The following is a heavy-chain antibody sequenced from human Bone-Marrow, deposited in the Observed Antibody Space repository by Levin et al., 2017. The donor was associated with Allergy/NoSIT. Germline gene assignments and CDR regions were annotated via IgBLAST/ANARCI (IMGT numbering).Heavy chain of an antibody. Sequence: RSGGSLRLSCKASGYTFSSYVISWVRQVPGQGLEWMGWSSAYNGRTKYVQNFEDRVNMTTDRSTSTAYMELRSLGSGDTAVYYCARENYDTSGQRLHFDSWGQGTLVTVSS. CDR2: SSAYNGRT. CDR3: ARENYDTSGQRLHFDS. V-gene: IGHV1-18*01. CDR1: GYTFSSYV. D-gene: IGHD3-22*01. J-gene: IGHJ4*02.